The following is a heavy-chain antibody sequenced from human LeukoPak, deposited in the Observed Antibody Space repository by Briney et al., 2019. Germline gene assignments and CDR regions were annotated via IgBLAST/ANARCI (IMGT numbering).Heavy chain of an antibody. CDR3: ARDPFLNYYDSSGYYPDDAFDM. Sequence: AAVKVSCKASGYTFTSYGISWVRQAPGQGLEWMGWISAYNGNTNYAQKLQGRVTMTTDPSTRTAYMELRSLRSDDTAVYYCARDPFLNYYDSSGYYPDDAFDMWGQGTMVTVSS. V-gene: IGHV1-18*01. CDR1: GYTFTSYG. D-gene: IGHD3-22*01. CDR2: ISAYNGNT. J-gene: IGHJ3*02.